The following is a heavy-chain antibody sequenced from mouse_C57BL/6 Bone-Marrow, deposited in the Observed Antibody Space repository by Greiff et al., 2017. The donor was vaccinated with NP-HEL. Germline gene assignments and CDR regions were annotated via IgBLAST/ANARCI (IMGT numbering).Heavy chain of an antibody. CDR2: IDPENGDT. CDR3: TTNCYAMDY. CDR1: GFNIKDDY. Sequence: EVQLQQSGAELVRPGASVKLSCTASGFNIKDDYMHRVKQRPEQGLEWIGWIDPENGDTEYASKFQGKATITADTSSHTAYLQLSSMTSEDAAVYYCTTNCYAMDYWGQGTSVTVSS. V-gene: IGHV14-4*01. J-gene: IGHJ4*01.